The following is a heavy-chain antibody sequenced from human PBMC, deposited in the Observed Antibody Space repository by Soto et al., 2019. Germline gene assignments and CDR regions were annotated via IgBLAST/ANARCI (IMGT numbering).Heavy chain of an antibody. CDR2: IYYSGST. CDR1: GGSISSSSYY. D-gene: IGHD4-17*01. J-gene: IGHJ5*02. CDR3: ARVDYDVSHNWFDP. Sequence: SETLSLTCTVSGGSISSSSYYWGWIRQPPGKGLEWIGSIYYSGSTYYNPSLKSRVTISVDTSKNQFSLKLSSVTAADTAVYYCARVDYDVSHNWFDPWGQGTLVTVSS. V-gene: IGHV4-39*01.